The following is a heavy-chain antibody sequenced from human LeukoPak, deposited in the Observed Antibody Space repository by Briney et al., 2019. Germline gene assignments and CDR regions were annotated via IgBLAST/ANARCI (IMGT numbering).Heavy chain of an antibody. Sequence: SETLSLTCSVSGASITSYFWTWVRQPPGKGLEYIGYIFYMGSSNYNPSLRSRVTMSVDTSKNQFSLNLNSLTAADTAIYYCGRYKGSGSPYWYFDLWGRGALVTVSS. D-gene: IGHD6-19*01. CDR3: GRYKGSGSPYWYFDL. V-gene: IGHV4-59*01. J-gene: IGHJ2*01. CDR1: GASITSYF. CDR2: IFYMGSS.